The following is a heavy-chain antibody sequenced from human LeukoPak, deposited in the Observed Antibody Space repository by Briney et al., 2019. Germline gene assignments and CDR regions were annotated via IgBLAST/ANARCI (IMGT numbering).Heavy chain of an antibody. Sequence: PGGSLRLSCAASGFTFSSYAMSWVRQAPGKGLEWVSAISGSGGSTYYADSVKGRFTISRDIAKNSLCLQMNSLRAVDTAVYYCARARIGGCSRTSCPRITAFDVWGQGTMVTVSS. J-gene: IGHJ3*01. CDR1: GFTFSSYA. V-gene: IGHV3-23*01. CDR3: ARARIGGCSRTSCPRITAFDV. CDR2: ISGSGGST. D-gene: IGHD2-2*01.